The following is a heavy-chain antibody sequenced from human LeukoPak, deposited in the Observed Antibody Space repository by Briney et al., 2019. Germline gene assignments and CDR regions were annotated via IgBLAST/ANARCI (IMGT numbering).Heavy chain of an antibody. D-gene: IGHD3-3*01. J-gene: IGHJ6*03. V-gene: IGHV3-21*01. CDR2: ISSSSSYI. Sequence: GGSLRLSCAASGFTFSSYSMNWVRQAPGKGLEWVSSISSSSSYIYYADSVKGRFTISRDNAKNSLYLQVNSLRAEDTAVYYCARVSESYDFWSGSDNYYYYYMDVWGKGPTVTVSS. CDR1: GFTFSSYS. CDR3: ARVSESYDFWSGSDNYYYYYMDV.